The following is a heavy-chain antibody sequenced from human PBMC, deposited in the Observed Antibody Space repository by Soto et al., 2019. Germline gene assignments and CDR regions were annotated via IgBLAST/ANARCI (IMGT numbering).Heavy chain of an antibody. CDR1: GFTFSNSW. CDR2: INNDGSST. J-gene: IGHJ4*02. V-gene: IGHV3-74*01. Sequence: EVQLVESGGGLVQPGGSLRLSCAASGFTFSNSWMHWVRQVPGKGLVLISQINNDGSSTTYAGSVKGRFTISRDNAKRTFYPQMDSPRVEDTAVYYCARDRPTASADYWGQAALVAVAS. D-gene: IGHD6-13*01. CDR3: ARDRPTASADY.